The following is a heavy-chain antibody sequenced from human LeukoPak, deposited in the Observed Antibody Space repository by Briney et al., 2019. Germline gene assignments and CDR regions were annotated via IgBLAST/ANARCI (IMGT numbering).Heavy chain of an antibody. J-gene: IGHJ4*02. V-gene: IGHV4-61*02. Sequence: SQTLSLTCTVSGGSISSGSYYWSWIRQPAGKGLEWIGRIYTSGSTNYNPSLKSRVTISVDTSKNQFSLKLSSVTAADTAFYYCAGLLAGTIDYWGQGTLVTVSS. CDR3: AGLLAGTIDY. CDR2: IYTSGST. CDR1: GGSISSGSYY. D-gene: IGHD6-19*01.